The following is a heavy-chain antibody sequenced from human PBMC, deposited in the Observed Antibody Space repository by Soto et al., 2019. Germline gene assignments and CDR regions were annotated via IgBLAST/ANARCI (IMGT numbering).Heavy chain of an antibody. CDR2: TYYRSKWYN. D-gene: IGHD3-3*01. Sequence: GLGWLGRTYYRSKWYNDYAVSVKSRITINPDTSKNQFSLQLNSVTPEDTTVYYCARENNVLRFLEPGPAAEEPYYYGMDVWGQGTTVTVSS. J-gene: IGHJ6*02. CDR3: ARENNVLRFLEPGPAAEEPYYYGMDV. V-gene: IGHV6-1*01.